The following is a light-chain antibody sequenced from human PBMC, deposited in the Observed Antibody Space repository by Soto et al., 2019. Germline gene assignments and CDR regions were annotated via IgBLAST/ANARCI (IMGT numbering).Light chain of an antibody. Sequence: VLSQSPCSLHCSQGERATLSCRASQSISNNLAWYQQKPGQAPSLLFYGASNRASGVPARFSGSGSGTEFTLTISSLQSEDFAIYYCHQYNGWPRTFGQGTKVDIK. CDR1: QSISNN. V-gene: IGKV3-15*01. CDR2: GAS. J-gene: IGKJ1*01. CDR3: HQYNGWPRT.